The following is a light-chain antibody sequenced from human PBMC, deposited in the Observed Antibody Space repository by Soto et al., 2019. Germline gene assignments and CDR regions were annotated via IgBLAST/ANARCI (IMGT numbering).Light chain of an antibody. Sequence: QSALTQPPSASGTPGPRVTLSCSGSSSNIGSNYVYWYQQLPGTAPKLLIYRNNQRPSGVPDRFSGSKSGTSASLAISGLRSEDEADYYCAAWDDSLRGVVFGGGTKLTVL. V-gene: IGLV1-47*01. CDR1: SSNIGSNY. J-gene: IGLJ2*01. CDR3: AAWDDSLRGVV. CDR2: RNN.